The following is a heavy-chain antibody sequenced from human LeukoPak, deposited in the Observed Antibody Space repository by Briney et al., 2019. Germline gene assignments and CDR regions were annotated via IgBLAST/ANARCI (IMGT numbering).Heavy chain of an antibody. D-gene: IGHD6-6*01. CDR1: GFTFSSYS. V-gene: IGHV3-48*01. CDR3: ARDRGSSSVWFDP. CDR2: ISSSSSTI. J-gene: IGHJ5*02. Sequence: GGSLRLPCAASGFTFSSYSMNWVRQAPGKGLEWVSYISSSSSTIYYADSVKGRFTISRDNAKNSLYLQMNSLRAEDTAVYYCARDRGSSSVWFDPWGQGTLVTVSS.